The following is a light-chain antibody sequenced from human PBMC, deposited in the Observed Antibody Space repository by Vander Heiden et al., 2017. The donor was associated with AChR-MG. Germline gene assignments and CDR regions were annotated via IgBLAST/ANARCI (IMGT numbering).Light chain of an antibody. Sequence: SYVLTQPPSVSVAPGKTARITCGGNNIGSKSVHWYQQKPGQAPVAVIYHDSDRPSGIPERFSGSNSGNTAILTISRVEAGDEADYYCQVWDTSTDHPVFGGGTKLTGL. CDR1: NIGSKS. CDR2: HDS. V-gene: IGLV3-21*04. J-gene: IGLJ2*01. CDR3: QVWDTSTDHPV.